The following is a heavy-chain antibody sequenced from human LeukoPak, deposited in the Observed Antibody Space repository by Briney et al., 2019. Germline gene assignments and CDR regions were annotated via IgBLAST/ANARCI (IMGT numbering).Heavy chain of an antibody. D-gene: IGHD5-12*01. J-gene: IGHJ4*02. V-gene: IGHV3-11*06. CDR2: ISSSSNYI. CDR1: GFTFSDYY. Sequence: GGSLRLSCAASGFTFSDYYMSWIRQAPGKGLEWVSSISSSSNYIYYADSVKGRFTISRDNAQNSLYLQMNSLRAEDTAVYYCARIMVATTREAFDYWGQGTLVTVSS. CDR3: ARIMVATTREAFDY.